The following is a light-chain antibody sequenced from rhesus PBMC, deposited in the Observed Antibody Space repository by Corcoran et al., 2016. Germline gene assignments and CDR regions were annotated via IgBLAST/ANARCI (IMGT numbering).Light chain of an antibody. CDR2: DIT. V-gene: IGKV3-35*01. CDR3: QQYSNWPYR. J-gene: IGKJ2*01. CDR1: QRVSSS. Sequence: TVLTQSPATLSLSPGERATLSCRASQRVSSSLAWYQQKPGQAPRLLIYDITSRAPGIPDRFSGSESGTDFTLTISSLEPEDVGVYCCQQYSNWPYRFVQWTKVEIK.